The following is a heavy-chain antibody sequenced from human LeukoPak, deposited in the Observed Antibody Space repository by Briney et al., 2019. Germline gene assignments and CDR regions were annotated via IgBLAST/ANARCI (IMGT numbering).Heavy chain of an antibody. J-gene: IGHJ4*02. Sequence: SQTLSLTCTVSGGSISSGSYYWSWIRRPAGKGLEWIGRIYTSGSTNYNPSLKSRVTISVDTSKNQFSLKLSSVTAADTAVYYCAREQRMYYDILTGYYHPNYFDYWGQGTLVTVSS. CDR3: AREQRMYYDILTGYYHPNYFDY. CDR2: IYTSGST. V-gene: IGHV4-61*02. D-gene: IGHD3-9*01. CDR1: GGSISSGSYY.